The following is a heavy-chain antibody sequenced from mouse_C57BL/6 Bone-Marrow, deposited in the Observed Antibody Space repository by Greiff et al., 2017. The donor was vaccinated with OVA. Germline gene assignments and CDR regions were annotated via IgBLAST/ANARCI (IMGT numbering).Heavy chain of an antibody. CDR3: TTGSRRWYFDV. CDR1: GFNIKDDY. CDR2: IDPENGDT. D-gene: IGHD3-1*01. J-gene: IGHJ1*03. V-gene: IGHV14-4*01. Sequence: EVKLQESVAELVRPGASVKLSCTASGFNIKDDYMHWVKQRPEQGLEWIGWIDPENGDTEYAPKFQGKATITADPSSHTAYLQLSSLTSEDTAVYYCTTGSRRWYFDVWGTGTTVTVSS.